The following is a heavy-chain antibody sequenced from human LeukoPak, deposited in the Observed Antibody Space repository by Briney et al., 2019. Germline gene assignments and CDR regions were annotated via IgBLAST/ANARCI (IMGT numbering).Heavy chain of an antibody. J-gene: IGHJ4*02. CDR2: INHSGST. CDR1: GGSFSGYY. D-gene: IGHD4-23*01. Sequence: SETLSLTCAVYGGSFSGYYWSWIRQPPGKGLEWIGEINHSGSTNYNPSLKSRVTISVDTSKNQFSLKLSSVTAADTAVYYCARRFRTVVTHFDYWGQGTLVTVSS. CDR3: ARRFRTVVTHFDY. V-gene: IGHV4-34*01.